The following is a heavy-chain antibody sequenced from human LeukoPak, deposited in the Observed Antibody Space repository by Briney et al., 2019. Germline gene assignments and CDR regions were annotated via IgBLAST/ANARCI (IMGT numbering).Heavy chain of an antibody. CDR1: GGSISSGDYY. J-gene: IGHJ4*02. CDR2: IYYSGST. D-gene: IGHD3-10*01. V-gene: IGHV4-30-4*08. CDR3: ARERIRGSGSYYNSIDY. Sequence: SQTLSLTCTVSGGSISSGDYYWSWIRQPPGKGLEWIGYIYYSGSTYYNPSLKSRVTISVDMSKNQFSLKLSSATAADTAVYYCARERIRGSGSYYNSIDYWGQGTLVTVSS.